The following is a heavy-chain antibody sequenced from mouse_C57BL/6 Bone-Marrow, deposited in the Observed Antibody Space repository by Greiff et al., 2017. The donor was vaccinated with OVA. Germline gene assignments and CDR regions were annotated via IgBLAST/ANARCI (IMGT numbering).Heavy chain of an antibody. CDR2: INPSSGYT. J-gene: IGHJ2*01. V-gene: IGHV1-4*01. Sequence: QVQLQQPGAELARPGASVKMSCKASGYTFTSYTMHWVKQRPGQGLEWIGYINPSSGYTKYNQKFKDKATLTADKSSSTAYMQLSSLTSEDSAVYYCANYDGGDWGQGTTLTVSS. CDR3: ANYDGGD. D-gene: IGHD2-4*01. CDR1: GYTFTSYT.